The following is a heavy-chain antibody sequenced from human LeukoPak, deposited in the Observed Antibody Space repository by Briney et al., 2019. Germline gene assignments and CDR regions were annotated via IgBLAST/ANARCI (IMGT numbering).Heavy chain of an antibody. CDR3: ARWSHVSGRWFLDN. V-gene: IGHV3-7*05. D-gene: IGHD3-10*01. J-gene: IGHJ4*02. CDR2: INEDGSKI. Sequence: GGSLRLSCEASGFRLDNYWMTWVRQAPGEGLEWVADINEDGSKIYSLDSVKGRFTISRDNAKNSLSLQLNTLRAEDTAVYYCARWSHVSGRWFLDNWGRGTLVSVSS. CDR1: GFRLDNYW.